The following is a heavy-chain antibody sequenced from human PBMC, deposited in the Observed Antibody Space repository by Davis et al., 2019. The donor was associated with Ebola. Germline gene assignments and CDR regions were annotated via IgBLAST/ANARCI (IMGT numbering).Heavy chain of an antibody. CDR2: FGTSGDT. J-gene: IGHJ4*02. CDR3: AKGRGVAGLWIDY. CDR1: GFIFRSYV. D-gene: IGHD3-10*01. V-gene: IGHV3-23*01. Sequence: GESLKISCAASGFIFRSYVMSWVRQAPGKGLEWVSTFGTSGDTYYADSVKGRFTISRDNSKNTLYLQMNGLRVDDTAIYYCAKGRGVAGLWIDYWGQGTLVTVSS.